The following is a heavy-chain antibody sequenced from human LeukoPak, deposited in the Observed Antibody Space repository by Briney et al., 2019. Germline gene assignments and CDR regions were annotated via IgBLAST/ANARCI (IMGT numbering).Heavy chain of an antibody. CDR3: ARTYSSGSLDL. Sequence: SQTLSLTCDISGDSVSSNSATWNWIRPSPSSGLEWLGRTYDKSKWYNEYAVSVRSRLTINPDTSKNQCSLQQHSVTPEDTAVYYCARTYSSGSLDLWGQGTLVTVSS. CDR1: GDSVSSNSAT. V-gene: IGHV6-1*01. CDR2: TYDKSKWYN. D-gene: IGHD2-15*01. J-gene: IGHJ5*02.